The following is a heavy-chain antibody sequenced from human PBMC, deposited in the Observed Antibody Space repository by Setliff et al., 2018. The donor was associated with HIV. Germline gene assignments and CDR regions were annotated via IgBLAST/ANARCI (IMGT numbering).Heavy chain of an antibody. V-gene: IGHV4-59*01. J-gene: IGHJ3*02. D-gene: IGHD2-15*01. CDR3: ARGGTVLPPGAFDI. CDR2: IYSNGGT. CDR1: GGSISSYY. Sequence: SETLSLTCNVSGGSISSYYWSWIRQPPGKGLEYIGYIYSNGGTNYNPSLKSRVTISIDTSKNQFSLKLSSVTAADTAVYYCARGGTVLPPGAFDIWGQGTMVTVSS.